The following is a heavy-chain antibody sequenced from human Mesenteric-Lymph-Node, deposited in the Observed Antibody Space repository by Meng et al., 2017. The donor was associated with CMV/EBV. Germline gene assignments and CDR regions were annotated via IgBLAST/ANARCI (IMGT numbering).Heavy chain of an antibody. CDR2: ISSSGSTI. V-gene: IGHV3-11*01. Sequence: QVQLVESGGGLVKPGGALRLSCAACGFIFSDYYMSWIRQAPGKGLEWVSYISSSGSTIDYADSVVGRFTISRDNAKNSVSLQMNSLRVEDTAVYYCARDDGGNSVLDNWGQGTLVTVSS. CDR3: ARDDGGNSVLDN. J-gene: IGHJ4*02. D-gene: IGHD4-23*01. CDR1: GFIFSDYY.